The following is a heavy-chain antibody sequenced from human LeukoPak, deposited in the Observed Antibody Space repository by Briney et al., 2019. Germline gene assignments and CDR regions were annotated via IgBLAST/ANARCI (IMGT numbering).Heavy chain of an antibody. CDR1: GFTFSSYE. CDR2: ISSSGSTI. V-gene: IGHV3-48*03. J-gene: IGHJ4*02. Sequence: GGSLRLSCAASGFTFSSYEMNWVRQAPGRGLEWVSYISSSGSTIYYADSVKGRFTISRDNAKNSLYLQMNSLRAEDTAVYYCAGSPVLLWFGELTKVDYWGQGTLVTVSS. CDR3: AGSPVLLWFGELTKVDY. D-gene: IGHD3-10*01.